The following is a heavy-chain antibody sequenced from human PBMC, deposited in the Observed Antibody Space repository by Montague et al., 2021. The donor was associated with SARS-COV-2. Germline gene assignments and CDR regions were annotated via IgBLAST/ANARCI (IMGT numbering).Heavy chain of an antibody. Sequence: SETLSLTCSVSGDTLTSTSFYWGWIRQPPGRGLEWIGTMHYSERTYYNPSLQSRVTISADRSKNRFSLNLGSVTASDAAVYYCARHGPYYEISPGYVWPYYFDHWGQGSLVTVAS. V-gene: IGHV4-39*01. J-gene: IGHJ4*02. CDR3: ARHGPYYEISPGYVWPYYFDH. CDR2: MHYSERT. D-gene: IGHD3-9*01. CDR1: GDTLTSTSFY.